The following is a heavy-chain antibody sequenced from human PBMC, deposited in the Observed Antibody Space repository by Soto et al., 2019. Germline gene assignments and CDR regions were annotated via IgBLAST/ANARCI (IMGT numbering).Heavy chain of an antibody. CDR1: GFTFSSYG. CDR3: ASGYYYDSSGYYSY. D-gene: IGHD3-22*01. Sequence: PGGSLRLSCAASGFTFSSYGMHWVRQAPGKGLEWMAVIWYDGSNKYYADSVKGRFTISRDNSKNTLYLQMNSLRAEDTAVYYCASGYYYDSSGYYSYWGQGTLVTVSS. J-gene: IGHJ4*02. CDR2: IWYDGSNK. V-gene: IGHV3-33*01.